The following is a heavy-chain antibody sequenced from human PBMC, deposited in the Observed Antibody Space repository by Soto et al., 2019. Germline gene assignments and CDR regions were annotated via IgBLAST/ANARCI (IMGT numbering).Heavy chain of an antibody. CDR3: ARDQHCSSTSCPNDY. V-gene: IGHV3-11*01. J-gene: IGHJ4*02. CDR1: GFTFSDYY. D-gene: IGHD2-2*01. Sequence: GGFLRLSCAASGFTFSDYYMSWIRQAPGKGLEWVSYISSSGSTIYYADSVKGRFTISRDNAKNSLYLQMNSLRAEDTAVYYCARDQHCSSTSCPNDYWGQGTLVTVS. CDR2: ISSSGSTI.